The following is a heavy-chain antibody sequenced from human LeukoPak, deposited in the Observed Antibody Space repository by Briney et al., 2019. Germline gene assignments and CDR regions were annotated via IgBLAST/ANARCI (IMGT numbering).Heavy chain of an antibody. J-gene: IGHJ3*02. CDR1: GASISSYY. CDR3: ARGGSIVGTTPHDTFDI. CDR2: IYYSGNT. V-gene: IGHV4-59*01. Sequence: SETLSLTCTVSGASISSYYWSWIRQPPGKGLEWIGYIYYSGNTNYNPSLKSRVAISVDTSKNQVSLRLSSVTAADTAVYYCARGGSIVGTTPHDTFDIWGQGTVVTVSS. D-gene: IGHD1-26*01.